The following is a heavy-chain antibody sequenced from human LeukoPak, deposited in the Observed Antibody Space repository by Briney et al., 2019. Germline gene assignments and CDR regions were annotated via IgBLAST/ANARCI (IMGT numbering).Heavy chain of an antibody. CDR3: ARVKDSSSWYGGILDY. D-gene: IGHD6-13*01. Sequence: ASVKVSCKASGYTFTSYGISWVRQAPGQGLEWMGWISAYNGRTNYAQKLQGRVTMTTDTSTSTAYMELRSLRSDDTAVYYCARVKDSSSWYGGILDYWGQGTLVTVSS. CDR2: ISAYNGRT. V-gene: IGHV1-18*01. CDR1: GYTFTSYG. J-gene: IGHJ4*02.